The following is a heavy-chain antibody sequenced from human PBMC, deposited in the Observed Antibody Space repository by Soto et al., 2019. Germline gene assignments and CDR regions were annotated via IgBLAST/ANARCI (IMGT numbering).Heavy chain of an antibody. CDR1: GGTFSSYT. J-gene: IGHJ4*02. D-gene: IGHD2-21*01. CDR3: ASPNPQGGSVFLFDY. CDR2: IIPILGIT. Sequence: QVQLVQSGAEVKKPGSSVKVSCKASGGTFSSYTISWVRQAPGQGLEWMGRIIPILGITNYAQKFQGRVTITAAKSTSTAYMELSSLRSEDTAVYYCASPNPQGGSVFLFDYWGQGTLVTVSS. V-gene: IGHV1-69*02.